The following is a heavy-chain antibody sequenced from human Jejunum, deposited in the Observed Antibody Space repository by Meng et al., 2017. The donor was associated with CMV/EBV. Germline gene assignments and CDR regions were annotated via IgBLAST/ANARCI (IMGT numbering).Heavy chain of an antibody. D-gene: IGHD4-23*01. CDR3: TREKTGYGGPRFDY. Sequence: SGDKFIGYYIHWVRQAPGQGLEWMGRIDPNSGGTNYPQEFQGRVTMTGDTSISTAYMDLHSLRSDDTAVYFCTREKTGYGGPRFDYWGQGTLVTVSS. V-gene: IGHV1-2*06. J-gene: IGHJ4*02. CDR2: IDPNSGGT. CDR1: GDKFIGYY.